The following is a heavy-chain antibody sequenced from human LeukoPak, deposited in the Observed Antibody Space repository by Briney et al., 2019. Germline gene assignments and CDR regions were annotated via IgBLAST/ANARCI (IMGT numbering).Heavy chain of an antibody. D-gene: IGHD2-2*01. CDR1: GYSFTSYW. Sequence: GESLKISCKGSGYSFTSYWIDWVRQMPGKGLEWMGIIYPGDSDTRYSPSFQGQVTISDDKSISTAYLQWSSLKASDTAMYYCARLTDCSSTSCEANAFDIWGQGTMVTVSS. V-gene: IGHV5-51*01. CDR3: ARLTDCSSTSCEANAFDI. J-gene: IGHJ3*02. CDR2: IYPGDSDT.